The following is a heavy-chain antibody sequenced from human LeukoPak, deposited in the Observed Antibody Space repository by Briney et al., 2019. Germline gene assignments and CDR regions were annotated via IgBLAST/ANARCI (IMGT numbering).Heavy chain of an antibody. D-gene: IGHD4/OR15-4a*01. J-gene: IGHJ4*02. V-gene: IGHV3-23*01. CDR3: AKGPAKGSPYYFDY. CDR1: GFTFSSYS. Sequence: GGSLRLSCAASGFTFSSYSMNWVRQAPGKGLEWVSGISGGGANTYYADSVKGRFTISRDNSKNTLYLQMNSLRAEDTAVYYCAKGPAKGSPYYFDYWGQGTLVTVSS. CDR2: ISGGGANT.